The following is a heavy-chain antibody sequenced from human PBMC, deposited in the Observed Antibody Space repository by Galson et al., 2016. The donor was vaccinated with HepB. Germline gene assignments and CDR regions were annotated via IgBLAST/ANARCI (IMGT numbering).Heavy chain of an antibody. CDR1: GFPFSSYG. J-gene: IGHJ3*02. V-gene: IGHV3-33*01. CDR2: IWYDGSNQ. D-gene: IGHD3-16*01. Sequence: SLRLSCAASGFPFSSYGMHGVRQAPGKGLEGGEVIWYDGSNQYYADSVKGRFTISRDISKNTLYLQMNSLRAEDTALYYCARDAFPDDACDIWGQRTMVTVSS. CDR3: ARDAFPDDACDI.